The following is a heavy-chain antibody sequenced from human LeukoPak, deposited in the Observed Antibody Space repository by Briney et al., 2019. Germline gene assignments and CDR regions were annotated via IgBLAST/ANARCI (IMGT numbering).Heavy chain of an antibody. J-gene: IGHJ4*02. CDR2: IYHGGST. CDR3: ARGYCSGGSCQVDY. D-gene: IGHD2-15*01. V-gene: IGHV4-30-2*01. Sequence: SETLSLTCAVSGASISSGGYSWSWIRQPPRKALEWIGSIYHGGSTYYNPSLKSRVTISVDTSKNQFSLKLSSVTAADTAVYYCARGYCSGGSCQVDYWGQGTLVTVSS. CDR1: GASISSGGYS.